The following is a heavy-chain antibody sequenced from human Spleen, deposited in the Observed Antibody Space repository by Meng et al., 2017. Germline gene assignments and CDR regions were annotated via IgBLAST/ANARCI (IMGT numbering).Heavy chain of an antibody. CDR2: INHSGST. J-gene: IGHJ4*02. CDR3: ARGPTTMAHDFDY. Sequence: QVQPEEWGAGLLKPSETLSITCVVSGGCFSDYYWSWIRQPPGKGLEWIGEINHSGSTNYNPSLESRATISVDTSQNNLSLKLSSVTAADSAVYYCARGPTTMAHDFDYWGQGTLVTVSS. D-gene: IGHD4-11*01. V-gene: IGHV4-34*01. CDR1: GGCFSDYY.